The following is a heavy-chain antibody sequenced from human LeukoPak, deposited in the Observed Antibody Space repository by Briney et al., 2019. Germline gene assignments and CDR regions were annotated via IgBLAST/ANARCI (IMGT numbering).Heavy chain of an antibody. CDR3: ARPIYDSRGMNWFDP. CDR2: IYYSGST. CDR1: GGSISSSSYY. Sequence: SETLSLTRTVSGGSISSSSYYWGWIRQPPGKGLEWIGSIYYSGSTYYNPSLKSRVTISVDTSKNQFSLKLSSVTAADTAVYYCARPIYDSRGMNWFDPWGQGTLVTVSS. V-gene: IGHV4-39*01. J-gene: IGHJ5*02. D-gene: IGHD3-22*01.